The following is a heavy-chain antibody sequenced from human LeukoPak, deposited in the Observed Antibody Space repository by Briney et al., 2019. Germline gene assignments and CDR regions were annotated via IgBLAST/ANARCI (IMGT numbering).Heavy chain of an antibody. J-gene: IGHJ4*02. CDR1: GFTFSDYY. Sequence: GSLRLSCAASGFTFSDYYMSWIRQAPGKGLEWVSYISSSGSTIYYADSVKGRFTISRDNAKNSLYLQMNSLRAEDTAVYYCASAYSSSWYPGYFDYWGQGTLVTVSS. V-gene: IGHV3-11*04. CDR3: ASAYSSSWYPGYFDY. CDR2: ISSSGSTI. D-gene: IGHD6-13*01.